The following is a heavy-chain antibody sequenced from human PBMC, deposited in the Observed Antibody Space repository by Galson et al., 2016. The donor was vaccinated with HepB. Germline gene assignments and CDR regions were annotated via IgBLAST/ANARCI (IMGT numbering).Heavy chain of an antibody. CDR1: GGSISSGSYY. CDR3: ARSQFPYYDFLSGYYSWFDP. D-gene: IGHD3-3*01. CDR2: MHYSGTT. Sequence: LSLTCNVSGGSISSGSYYWGWIRQPPGKGLAWIGSMHYSGTTYYNPSLKSRVTISRDTAKNEVSLKLSTVTAADTAVYYCARSQFPYYDFLSGYYSWFDPWGQGALVSVSS. V-gene: IGHV4-39*01. J-gene: IGHJ5*02.